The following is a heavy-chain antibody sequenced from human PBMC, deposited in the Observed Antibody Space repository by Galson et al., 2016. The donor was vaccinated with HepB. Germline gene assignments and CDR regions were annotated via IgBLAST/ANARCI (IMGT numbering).Heavy chain of an antibody. V-gene: IGHV3-33*01. Sequence: SLRLSCAASGFTFSSLGMHWVRQAPGKGLEWVAVIWYDGSNKYYADSVKGRFTISRDNSKNTLYLQMNSLRAEDTAVYYCARDAFYDTSGLVWHFAYWGQGTLVTVSS. J-gene: IGHJ4*02. D-gene: IGHD3-22*01. CDR2: IWYDGSNK. CDR1: GFTFSSLG. CDR3: ARDAFYDTSGLVWHFAY.